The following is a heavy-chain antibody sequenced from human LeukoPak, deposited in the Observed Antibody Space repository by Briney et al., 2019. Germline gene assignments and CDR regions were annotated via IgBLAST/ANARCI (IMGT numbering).Heavy chain of an antibody. V-gene: IGHV1-18*01. CDR2: ISAYNGNT. D-gene: IGHD1-1*01. CDR1: GYTFTSYG. J-gene: IGHJ6*02. CDR3: ARMTTLYYYGMDV. Sequence: ASVKVSCKASGYTFTSYGISWVRQAPGQGLEWMGWISAYNGNTNYAQKLQGRVTMTRNTSISTAYMELSSLRSEDTAVYYCARMTTLYYYGMDVWGQGTTVTVSS.